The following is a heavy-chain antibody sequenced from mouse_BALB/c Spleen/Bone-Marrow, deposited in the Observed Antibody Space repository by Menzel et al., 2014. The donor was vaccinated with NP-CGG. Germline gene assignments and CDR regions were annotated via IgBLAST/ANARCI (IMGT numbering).Heavy chain of an antibody. V-gene: IGHV1-4*01. D-gene: IGHD1-2*01. Sequence: VKLVESGAELARPGASVKMSCTASGYTFPSYTIHWVKQRPGQGLEWIGYINPSSGYANYNQNFKDKATLTADKSSSTAYMQLSSLTSEDSAVFYCARGGLRLPYAMDYWGQGTSVTVSS. CDR2: INPSSGYA. CDR3: ARGGLRLPYAMDY. CDR1: GYTFPSYT. J-gene: IGHJ4*01.